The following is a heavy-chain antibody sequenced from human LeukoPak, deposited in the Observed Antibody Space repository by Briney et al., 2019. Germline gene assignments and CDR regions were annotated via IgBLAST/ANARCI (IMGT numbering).Heavy chain of an antibody. CDR1: GFTFSSYA. Sequence: GGSLRLSCAASGFTFSSYAMSWVRQAPEKGLEWVSGMSGSGGDTYYADSVKGRFTISRDNSKNTLYLQMNTLRAEDTAVYFCAKIDRFASSGYSDNWGQGTLVTVSS. CDR2: MSGSGGDT. J-gene: IGHJ4*02. V-gene: IGHV3-23*01. CDR3: AKIDRFASSGYSDN. D-gene: IGHD3-22*01.